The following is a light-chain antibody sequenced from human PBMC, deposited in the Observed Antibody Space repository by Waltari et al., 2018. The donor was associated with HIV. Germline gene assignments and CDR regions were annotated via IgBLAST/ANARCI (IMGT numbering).Light chain of an antibody. Sequence: QSFLTQPPSASGTPGQTVTLPRSGSSSNTENDKVYLYQQLPGMTPKLLIYKNFLRPSGVPDRFAASKSGTSASLTISGLRSADEADYYCVGWDSSLSAYVFGAGTKVAVL. J-gene: IGLJ1*01. CDR3: VGWDSSLSAYV. CDR2: KNF. CDR1: SSNTENDK. V-gene: IGLV1-47*01.